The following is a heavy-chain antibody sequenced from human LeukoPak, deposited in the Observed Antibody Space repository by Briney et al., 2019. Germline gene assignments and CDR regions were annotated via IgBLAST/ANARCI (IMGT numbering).Heavy chain of an antibody. CDR1: GGSFSGYY. V-gene: IGHV4-31*03. CDR2: IYYSGST. D-gene: IGHD3-22*01. J-gene: IGHJ3*02. Sequence: SETLSLTCTVSGGSFSGYYWSWIRQHPGKGLEWIGYIYYSGSTYYNPSLKSRVTISVDTSKNQFSLKLSSVTAADTAVYYCARDVSYDSSAHDAFDIWGQGTMVTVSS. CDR3: ARDVSYDSSAHDAFDI.